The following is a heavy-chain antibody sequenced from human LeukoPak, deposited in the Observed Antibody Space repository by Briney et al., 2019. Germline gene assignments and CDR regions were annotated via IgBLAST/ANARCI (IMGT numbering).Heavy chain of an antibody. V-gene: IGHV1-2*02. CDR1: GYTFTGYY. J-gene: IGHJ4*02. Sequence: ASVKVSCKASGYTFTGYYMHWVRQAPGQGPEWMGWINPNSGGTNYAQKFQGRVTMTRDTSISTAYMELSRLRSDDTAVYYCARDRYTRIQLWKYYFDYWGQGTLVTVSS. CDR2: INPNSGGT. CDR3: ARDRYTRIQLWKYYFDY. D-gene: IGHD5-18*01.